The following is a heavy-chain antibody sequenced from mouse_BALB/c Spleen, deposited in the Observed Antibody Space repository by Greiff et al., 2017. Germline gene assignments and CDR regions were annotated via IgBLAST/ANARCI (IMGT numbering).Heavy chain of an antibody. D-gene: IGHD2-3*01. V-gene: IGHV2-6-7*01. CDR3: ARGGYDAPSWFAY. Sequence: VKVVESGPGLVAPSQSLSITCTVSGFSLTGYGVNWVRQPPGKGLEWLGMIWGDGSTDYNSALKSRLSISKDNSKSQVFLKMNSLQTDDTARYYCARGGYDAPSWFAYWGQGTLVTVSA. CDR1: GFSLTGYG. CDR2: IWGDGST. J-gene: IGHJ3*01.